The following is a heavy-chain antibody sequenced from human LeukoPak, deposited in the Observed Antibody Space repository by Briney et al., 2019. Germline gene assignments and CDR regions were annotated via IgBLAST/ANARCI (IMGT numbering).Heavy chain of an antibody. Sequence: ASVKVSCKASGYTFTSYGISWVRQAPGQGLEWMGWISAYNGNINYAQKLQGRVTMTTDTSTSTAYMELRSLRSDDTAVYYCARDALQYQLLYPNWFDPWGQGTLVTVSS. CDR1: GYTFTSYG. CDR3: ARDALQYQLLYPNWFDP. D-gene: IGHD2-2*02. J-gene: IGHJ5*02. CDR2: ISAYNGNI. V-gene: IGHV1-18*01.